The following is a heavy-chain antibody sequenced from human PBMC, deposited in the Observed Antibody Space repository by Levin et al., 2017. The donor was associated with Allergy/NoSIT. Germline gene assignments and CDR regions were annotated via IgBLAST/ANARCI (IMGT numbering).Heavy chain of an antibody. J-gene: IGHJ5*02. D-gene: IGHD2-15*01. CDR1: GGSVSSGSYY. Sequence: SQTLSLTCTVSGGSVSSGSYYWSWIRQPPGKGLEWIGYIYYSGSTNYNPSLKSRVTISVDTSKNQFSLKLSSVTAADTAVYYCARVGSRLRFDPWGQGTLVTVSS. V-gene: IGHV4-61*01. CDR2: IYYSGST. CDR3: ARVGSRLRFDP.